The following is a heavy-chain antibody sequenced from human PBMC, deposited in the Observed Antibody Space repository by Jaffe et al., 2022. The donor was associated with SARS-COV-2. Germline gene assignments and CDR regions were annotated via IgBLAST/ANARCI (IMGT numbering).Heavy chain of an antibody. V-gene: IGHV3-30*18. CDR3: AKTSASGSAYSAFDY. D-gene: IGHD3-3*01. CDR1: GFTFSTYG. J-gene: IGHJ4*02. CDR2: ISYDGSNK. Sequence: QVQLVESGGGVVQPGRSLRLSCAASGFTFSTYGMHWVRQAPGKGLEWVALISYDGSNKKYADSVRGRFTISRDNSENTLFLEMNSLRAEDTAVYHCAKTSASGSAYSAFDYWGQGTLVTVSS.